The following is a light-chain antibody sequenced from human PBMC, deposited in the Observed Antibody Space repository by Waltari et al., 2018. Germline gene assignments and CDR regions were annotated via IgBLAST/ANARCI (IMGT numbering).Light chain of an antibody. CDR1: QSVSSS. Sequence: EIVLTQSPGTLSLSPGERATLSCRASQSVSSSLAWYQQKPGQSPRRLIYGASSRATCIPDRFSGSGSGTDFTLTISRLEPEDFAVYYCQQYGWSPYTFGQGTKLEIK. V-gene: IGKV3-20*01. J-gene: IGKJ2*01. CDR2: GAS. CDR3: QQYGWSPYT.